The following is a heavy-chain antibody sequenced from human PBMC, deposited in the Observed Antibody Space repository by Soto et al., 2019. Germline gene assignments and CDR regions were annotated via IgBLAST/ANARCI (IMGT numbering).Heavy chain of an antibody. CDR3: ARARSTAAGLFDY. D-gene: IGHD6-13*01. CDR2: IYSGGST. J-gene: IGHJ4*02. Sequence: RLSCAASGFTVSSNYMTWVRQAPGKGLEWVSAIYSGGSTYYADSVKGRFTISRDNSKNTLYLQMNSLRAEDTAVYYCARARSTAAGLFDYWGLGTLVTVSS. CDR1: GFTVSSNY. V-gene: IGHV3-53*01.